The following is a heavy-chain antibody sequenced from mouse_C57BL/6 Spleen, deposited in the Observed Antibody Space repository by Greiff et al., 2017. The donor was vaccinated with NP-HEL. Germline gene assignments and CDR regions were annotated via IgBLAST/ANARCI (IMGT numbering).Heavy chain of an antibody. D-gene: IGHD2-2*01. CDR1: GYAFTNYL. CDR2: INPGSGGT. CDR3: AREKAMVTTGGFDY. Sequence: VQLQQSGAELVRPGTSVKVSCKASGYAFTNYLIEWVKQRPGQGLEWIGVINPGSGGTNYNEKFKGKATLTADNSSSTAYMQLSSLTSEDSAVYFCAREKAMVTTGGFDYWGQGTTLTVSS. V-gene: IGHV1-54*01. J-gene: IGHJ2*01.